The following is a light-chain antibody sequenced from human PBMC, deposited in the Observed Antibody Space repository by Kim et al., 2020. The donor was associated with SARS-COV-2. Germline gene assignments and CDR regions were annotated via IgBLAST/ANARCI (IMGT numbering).Light chain of an antibody. CDR1: NSGSKS. J-gene: IGLJ1*01. CDR2: YDS. V-gene: IGLV3-21*04. CDR3: QVWDSSSDRPYV. Sequence: PGETDRNTGGDDNSGSKSVHLYQQRPGQAPVLGIYYDSDRPSGIPERFSGANSGNTATLSISRVDAGDEADYYCQVWDSSSDRPYVFGTGTKVTVL.